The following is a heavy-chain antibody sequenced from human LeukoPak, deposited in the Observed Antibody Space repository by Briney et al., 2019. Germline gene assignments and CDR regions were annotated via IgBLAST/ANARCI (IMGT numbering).Heavy chain of an antibody. Sequence: ASVKVSCKASGYTFTNYGINWVRQAPGQGLEWMGWISAYNGNTNYAQKLQGRVTMTTDTSTSTAYMELRSLRSDDTAVYYCARACGDGLIVATIFDWFDPWGQGTLVTVSS. D-gene: IGHD5-12*01. J-gene: IGHJ5*02. V-gene: IGHV1-18*01. CDR2: ISAYNGNT. CDR1: GYTFTNYG. CDR3: ARACGDGLIVATIFDWFDP.